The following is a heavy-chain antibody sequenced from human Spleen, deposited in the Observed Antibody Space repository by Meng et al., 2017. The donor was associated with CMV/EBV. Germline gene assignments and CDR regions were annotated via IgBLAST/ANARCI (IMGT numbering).Heavy chain of an antibody. CDR3: ANGEGAVAGPHYFDY. V-gene: IGHV3-23*01. Sequence: GESLKISCAASGFTFSSYAMSWVRQAPGKGLEWVSAISGSGGSTYYADSVKGRFTISRDKSKNTLYLQMNSLRAEDTAVYYCANGEGAVAGPHYFDYWGQGTLVTGSS. D-gene: IGHD6-19*01. CDR2: ISGSGGST. CDR1: GFTFSSYA. J-gene: IGHJ4*02.